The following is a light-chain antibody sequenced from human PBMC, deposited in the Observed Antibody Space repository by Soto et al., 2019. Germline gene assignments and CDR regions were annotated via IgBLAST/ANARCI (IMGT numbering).Light chain of an antibody. J-gene: IGKJ4*01. CDR2: WAS. CDR3: QPYYVIPLT. V-gene: IGKV4-1*01. Sequence: DIVMTQSPDSLAVSLGERATINCKSSQSVLYNSNNKNYLAWYQQKPGQPPKLLIYWASTRESGVPDRFSGSGSGTDFTLTISSLHAESVAIYHCQPYYVIPLTFGGGTKVEIK. CDR1: QSVLYNSNNKNY.